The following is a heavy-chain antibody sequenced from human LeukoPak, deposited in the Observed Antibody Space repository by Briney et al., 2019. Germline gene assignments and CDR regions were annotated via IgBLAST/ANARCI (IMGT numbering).Heavy chain of an antibody. V-gene: IGHV1-69*04. Sequence: GASVKVSCKASGYTFASYDINWVRQAPGQGLEWMGRIIPILGIANYAQKFQGRVTITADKSTSTAYMELSSLRSEDTAVYYCARTRMATVVTQNSPDIWGQGTMVTVSS. D-gene: IGHD4-23*01. CDR3: ARTRMATVVTQNSPDI. CDR1: GYTFASYD. CDR2: IIPILGIA. J-gene: IGHJ3*02.